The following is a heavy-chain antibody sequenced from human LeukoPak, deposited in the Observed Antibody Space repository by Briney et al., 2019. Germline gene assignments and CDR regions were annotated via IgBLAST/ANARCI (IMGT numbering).Heavy chain of an antibody. CDR3: ARYYGTLFDY. D-gene: IGHD4-17*01. CDR2: IYHSGNT. J-gene: IGHJ4*02. CDR1: GGSISSADNY. Sequence: PSETLSLTCTVSGGSISSADNYWSWIRQPPGKGLEWIGYIYHSGNTYCNPSLKSRVTISVDTSKNQFSLKLSSVTAADTAVYYCARYYGTLFDYWGQGTLATVSS. V-gene: IGHV4-30-4*01.